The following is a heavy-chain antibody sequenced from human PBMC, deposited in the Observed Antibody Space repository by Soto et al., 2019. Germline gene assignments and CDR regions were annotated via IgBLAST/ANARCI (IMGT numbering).Heavy chain of an antibody. D-gene: IGHD6-13*01. J-gene: IGHJ4*02. CDR1: GFTFSSYA. CDR3: ARDFSRDYSSPWV. CDR2: ISYDGSNK. Sequence: QVQLVESGGGVVQPGRSLRLSCAASGFTFSSYAMHWVRQAPGKGLEWVAVISYDGSNKYYADSVKGRFTISRDNSKNTLYLQRNSLRAEDTAVYYCARDFSRDYSSPWVWGQGTLVTVSS. V-gene: IGHV3-30-3*01.